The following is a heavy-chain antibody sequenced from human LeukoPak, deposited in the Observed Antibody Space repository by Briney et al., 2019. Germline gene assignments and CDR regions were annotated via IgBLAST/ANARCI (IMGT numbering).Heavy chain of an antibody. CDR3: ARITMIVVAQDAFDI. V-gene: IGHV4-39*07. CDR1: GGSISSSSYY. CDR2: IYYSGST. J-gene: IGHJ3*02. D-gene: IGHD3-22*01. Sequence: SETLSLTCTVSGGSISSSSYYWGWIRQPPGKGLEWIGSIYYSGSTYYNPSLKSRVTISVDTSKNQFSLKLSSVTAADTAVYYCARITMIVVAQDAFDIWGQGTMVTVSS.